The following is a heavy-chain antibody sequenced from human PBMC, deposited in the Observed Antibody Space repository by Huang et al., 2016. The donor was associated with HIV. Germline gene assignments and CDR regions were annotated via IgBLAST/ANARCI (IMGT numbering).Heavy chain of an antibody. V-gene: IGHV3-30*04. CDR2: ISYDGRNK. D-gene: IGHD6-19*01. CDR3: ARSAVPGDGDWFDP. J-gene: IGHJ5*02. CDR1: GFTFTNYA. Sequence: QVQLVESGGGLVQHGRSLRLSCAASGFTFTNYAIHWVRQAPGKVLEWVEVISYDGRNKFYADSVKGRFTISRDNSKSTLYLLMNSLRVDDTALYYCARSAVPGDGDWFDPWGQGTLVTVSS.